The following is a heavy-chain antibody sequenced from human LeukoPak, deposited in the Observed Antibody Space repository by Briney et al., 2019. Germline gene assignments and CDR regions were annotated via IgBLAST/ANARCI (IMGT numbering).Heavy chain of an antibody. CDR1: GFTFSNAW. CDR2: IKSKTDGGTT. CDR3: THWAYSTSAFDI. V-gene: IGHV3-15*01. D-gene: IGHD4-11*01. J-gene: IGHJ3*02. Sequence: PGGSLRLSCAASGFTFSNAWMSWVRQAPGKGLEWVGRIKSKTDGGTTDYAAPVKGRFTTSRDDSKNTLYLQMNSLKTEDTAVYYCTHWAYSTSAFDIWGQGTMVTVSS.